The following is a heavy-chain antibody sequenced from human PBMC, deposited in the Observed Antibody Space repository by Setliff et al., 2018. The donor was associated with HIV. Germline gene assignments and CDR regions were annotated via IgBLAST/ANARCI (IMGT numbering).Heavy chain of an antibody. D-gene: IGHD3-22*01. J-gene: IGHJ3*02. Sequence: SETLSLTCTVSGDSITSGGFYCNWFRQHPGKGLEWIGWIYYSGRTKYNPSLESRVTISVDTSKNQFSLKLSSVTAADTAVYYCARSYDSSGYYYLDAFDIWGQGTMVTVS. CDR2: IYYSGRT. CDR3: ARSYDSSGYYYLDAFDI. CDR1: GDSITSGGFY. V-gene: IGHV4-31*03.